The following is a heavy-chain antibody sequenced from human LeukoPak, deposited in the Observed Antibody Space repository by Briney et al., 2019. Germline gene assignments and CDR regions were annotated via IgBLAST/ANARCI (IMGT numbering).Heavy chain of an antibody. Sequence: GGSLRLSCAASGFTFSSYAMSWVRQAPGKGLEWVSAISGSGGSTYYADSVKGRFTISRDNSKNTLYLQMNSLRAEDTAVYYCAGSITVPTTYWYYFDYWGQGTLVTVSS. D-gene: IGHD5-12*01. J-gene: IGHJ4*02. CDR1: GFTFSSYA. CDR2: ISGSGGST. V-gene: IGHV3-23*01. CDR3: AGSITVPTTYWYYFDY.